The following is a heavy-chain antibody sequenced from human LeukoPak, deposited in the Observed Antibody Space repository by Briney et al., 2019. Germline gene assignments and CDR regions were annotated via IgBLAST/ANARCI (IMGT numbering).Heavy chain of an antibody. J-gene: IGHJ4*02. CDR2: INPNSGGT. V-gene: IGHV1-2*02. CDR3: ARDGDTIFGVVIMGPHFDY. D-gene: IGHD3-3*01. CDR1: GYTFTGYY. Sequence: ASVKVSCKASGYTFTGYYMHWVRQAPGQGLEWMGWINPNSGGTNYAQKFQGRVTMTRDTSISTAYMELSRLRSDDTAVHYCARDGDTIFGVVIMGPHFDYWGQGTLVTVSS.